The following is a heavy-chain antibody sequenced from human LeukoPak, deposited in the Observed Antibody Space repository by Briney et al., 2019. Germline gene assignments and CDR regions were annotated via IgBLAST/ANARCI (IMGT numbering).Heavy chain of an antibody. J-gene: IGHJ4*02. CDR3: ARDPLTRPFDY. CDR1: GFTFSSYS. CDR2: ISSSSSYI. V-gene: IGHV3-21*01. Sequence: GGSLRLSCAASGFTFSSYSMNWVRQALGKGLEWVSSISSSSSYIYYADSVKGRFTISRDNAKNSLYLQMNSLRAEDTAVYYCARDPLTRPFDYWGQGTLVTVSS.